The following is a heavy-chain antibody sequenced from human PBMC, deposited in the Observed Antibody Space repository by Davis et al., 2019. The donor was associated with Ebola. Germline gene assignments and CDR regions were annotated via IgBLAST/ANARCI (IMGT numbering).Heavy chain of an antibody. CDR2: IYRDERT. CDR1: GFIVSDKY. CDR3: ARHINDDFWYFDL. Sequence: GESLKISCAASGFIVSDKYMSWVRQAPGKGLEWVSVIYRDERTYYADSVKGRFTISRDNSKNTLYLQMNSLRAEDTAVYYCARHINDDFWYFDLWGRGTRVTVSS. V-gene: IGHV3-53*01. J-gene: IGHJ2*01. D-gene: IGHD4-17*01.